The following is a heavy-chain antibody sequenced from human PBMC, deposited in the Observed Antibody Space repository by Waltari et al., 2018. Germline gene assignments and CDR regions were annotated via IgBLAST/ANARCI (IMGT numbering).Heavy chain of an antibody. CDR3: ARDRLGYGDYDY. CDR1: TFPFRAFW. CDR2: IKQDGSEK. Sequence: EVHLVESGGGLVQPGGSLRLSCAASTFPFRAFWMSWVRQAPGKGLEWVANIKQDGSEKYYMDAVEGRFTISRDNAKNSVYLQMNSLRVEDTAVYYCARDRLGYGDYDYWGQGTLVTVSS. V-gene: IGHV3-7*01. J-gene: IGHJ4*02. D-gene: IGHD4-17*01.